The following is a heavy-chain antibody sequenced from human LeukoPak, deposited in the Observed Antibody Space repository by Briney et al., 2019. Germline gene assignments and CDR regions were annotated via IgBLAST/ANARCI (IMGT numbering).Heavy chain of an antibody. D-gene: IGHD6-13*01. Sequence: ASVKVSCKASGGTFSSYTISWVRQAPGQGLEWMGRIIPILGIANYAQKFQGRVTITADKSTSTAYMELSSLRSEDTAVYYCARGGVGSRWHDWFDPWGQGTLVTVSS. CDR3: ARGGVGSRWHDWFDP. J-gene: IGHJ5*02. CDR2: IIPILGIA. CDR1: GGTFSSYT. V-gene: IGHV1-69*02.